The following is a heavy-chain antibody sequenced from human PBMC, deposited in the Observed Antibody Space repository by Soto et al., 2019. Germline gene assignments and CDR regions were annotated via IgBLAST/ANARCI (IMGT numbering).Heavy chain of an antibody. J-gene: IGHJ5*02. Sequence: GGSLRLSCAASGFTFSSYAMSWVRQAPGKGLEWVSAISGSGGSTYYADSVKGRFTISRDNSKNTLYLQMNSLRAEDTAVYYCAKDLSSFWSGYFGEWSWGQGTLVTVSS. V-gene: IGHV3-23*01. D-gene: IGHD3-3*01. CDR3: AKDLSSFWSGYFGEWS. CDR2: ISGSGGST. CDR1: GFTFSSYA.